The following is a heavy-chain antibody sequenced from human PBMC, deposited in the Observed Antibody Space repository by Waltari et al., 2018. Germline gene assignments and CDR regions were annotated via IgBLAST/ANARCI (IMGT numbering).Heavy chain of an antibody. J-gene: IGHJ4*02. Sequence: QVQLQESGPGLVKPSETLSLTCAVSGYSISSGYYWGWIRQPPGKGREWIGSIYHSGSTYYNPSLKGRVTISVDTSKNQFSLKLSSVTAADTAVYYCARRPNSSSWPFDYWGQGTLVTVSS. V-gene: IGHV4-38-2*01. D-gene: IGHD6-13*01. CDR2: IYHSGST. CDR3: ARRPNSSSWPFDY. CDR1: GYSISSGYY.